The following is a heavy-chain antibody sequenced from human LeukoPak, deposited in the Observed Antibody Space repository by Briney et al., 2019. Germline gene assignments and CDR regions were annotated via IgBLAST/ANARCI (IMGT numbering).Heavy chain of an antibody. D-gene: IGHD6-13*01. V-gene: IGHV3-23*01. CDR3: AKSIAAAGTKY. CDR2: ISGSGGNT. J-gene: IGHJ4*02. Sequence: GGSLRLSCAASGFTFSSYAMSWVRQAPGKGLEWVSAISGSGGNTYYADSVKGRFTISRDNSKNTLYLQMNSLGAEDTAVYYCAKSIAAAGTKYWGQGPLVTVSS. CDR1: GFTFSSYA.